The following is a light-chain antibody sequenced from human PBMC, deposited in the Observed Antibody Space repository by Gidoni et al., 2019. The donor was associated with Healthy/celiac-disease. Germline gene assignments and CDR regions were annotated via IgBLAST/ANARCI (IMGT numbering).Light chain of an antibody. CDR1: QSISSY. CDR3: QQSYSTPLT. J-gene: IGKJ4*01. V-gene: IGKV1-39*01. CDR2: AAS. Sequence: RVTITCRVSQSISSYLNWYQQKPGKAPKLLIYAASSLQSGVPSRFSGSGSGTDFTLTISSLQPEDFATYYCQQSYSTPLTFXGXTKVEIK.